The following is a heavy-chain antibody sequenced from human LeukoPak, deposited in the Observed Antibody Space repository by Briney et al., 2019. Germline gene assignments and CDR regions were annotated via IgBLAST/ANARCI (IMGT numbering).Heavy chain of an antibody. J-gene: IGHJ4*02. CDR2: ISYEGLSA. CDR3: AKEKDFYISTSCYY. D-gene: IGHD3-9*01. V-gene: IGHV3-30*18. CDR1: GFTFNDYA. Sequence: GRSLRLSCGASGFTFNDYALYWVRQAPGKGLEWVGVISYEGLSAYYADSVKGRFTISRDNSQNMLYLQMNSLRAEDTALYYCAKEKDFYISTSCYYWGQGTHVTVSS.